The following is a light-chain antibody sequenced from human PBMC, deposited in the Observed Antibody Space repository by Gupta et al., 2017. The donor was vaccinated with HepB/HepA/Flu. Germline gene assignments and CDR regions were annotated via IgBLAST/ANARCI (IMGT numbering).Light chain of an antibody. CDR3: QRYVNPVT. CDR1: QSIRSGY. CDR2: CPS. V-gene: IGKV3-20*01. J-gene: IGKJ4*01. Sequence: EFVLPSSPGTLSLLPGERATLSCRASQSIRSGYVAWYQEKPGQAPRLLIYCPSSRASGIPDRFSGSGSGTDFTLTISRLEPEDFALYYCQRYVNPVTFGGGTKVEIK.